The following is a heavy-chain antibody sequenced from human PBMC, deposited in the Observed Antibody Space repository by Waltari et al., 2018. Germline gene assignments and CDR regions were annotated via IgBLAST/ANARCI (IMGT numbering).Heavy chain of an antibody. Sequence: EVQLVESGGGLIQPGGSLRLSCAASGFTVSSNYMSWVRQAPGKGLEWVSGIYSGGSTYYADSGKGRFTISRDNSKNTLYLQMNSLRAEDTAVYYCASSGSYFHFDYWGQGTLVTVSS. V-gene: IGHV3-53*01. J-gene: IGHJ4*02. D-gene: IGHD1-26*01. CDR1: GFTVSSNY. CDR3: ASSGSYFHFDY. CDR2: IYSGGST.